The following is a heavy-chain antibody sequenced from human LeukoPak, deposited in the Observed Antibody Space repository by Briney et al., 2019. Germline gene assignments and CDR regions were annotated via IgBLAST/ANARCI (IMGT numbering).Heavy chain of an antibody. CDR2: INHSGST. V-gene: IGHV4-34*01. Sequence: YPSETLSLTCDVYGGSFSGCYWSWIRQPPGKGLEWIGEINHSGSTNYNPSLKSRVTISVDTSKNQLSLKLSSVTAEDTAVYYCARRLGFLEWLLWADYWGQGTLVTVSS. CDR3: ARRLGFLEWLLWADY. J-gene: IGHJ4*02. CDR1: GGSFSGCY. D-gene: IGHD3-3*01.